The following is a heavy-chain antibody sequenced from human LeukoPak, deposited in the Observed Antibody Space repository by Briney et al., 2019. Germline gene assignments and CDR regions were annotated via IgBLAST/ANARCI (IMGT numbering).Heavy chain of an antibody. CDR2: ISFTGSNK. CDR3: AKINCGGDCYYYGMDV. D-gene: IGHD2-21*01. Sequence: GGSLRLSCAASGFTLSNSGMHWVRQAPGKGLEWVAIISFTGSNKYFADSVKGRFTISRDNSKNTLYLQMNSLRAGDTAVYYCAKINCGGDCYYYGMDVWGQGTTVIVSS. J-gene: IGHJ6*02. V-gene: IGHV3-30*18. CDR1: GFTLSNSG.